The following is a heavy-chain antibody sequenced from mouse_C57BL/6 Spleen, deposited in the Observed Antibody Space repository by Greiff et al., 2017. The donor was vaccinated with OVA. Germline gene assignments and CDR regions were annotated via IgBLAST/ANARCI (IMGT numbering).Heavy chain of an antibody. J-gene: IGHJ3*01. D-gene: IGHD1-1*01. CDR2: INPGSGGT. V-gene: IGHV1-54*01. CDR3: ARLDYGSSGGFAY. CDR1: GYAFTNYL. Sequence: VQLQQSGAELVRPGTSVKVSCKASGYAFTNYLIEWVKQRPGQGLEWIGVINPGSGGTNYNEKFKGKATLTADKSSSTAYMQLSSLTSEDSAVYFCARLDYGSSGGFAYWGQGTLVTVSA.